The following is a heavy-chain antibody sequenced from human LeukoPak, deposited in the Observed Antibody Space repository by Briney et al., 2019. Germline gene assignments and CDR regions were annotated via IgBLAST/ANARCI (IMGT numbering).Heavy chain of an antibody. Sequence: GGSLRLSCPASGFTFSNYDMHWVRQAAGKGLEWVSGISNAGDTYYPASVQGRFTISRETAKNSLYLQMNCLSAGDTAVYYCASSPAYSSSWYAIDNWGQGSLVTVSS. CDR2: ISNAGDT. CDR3: ASSPAYSSSWYAIDN. CDR1: GFTFSNYD. V-gene: IGHV3-13*04. D-gene: IGHD6-13*01. J-gene: IGHJ4*02.